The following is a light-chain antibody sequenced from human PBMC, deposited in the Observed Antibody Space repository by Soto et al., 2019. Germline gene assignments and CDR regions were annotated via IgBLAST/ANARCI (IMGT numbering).Light chain of an antibody. Sequence: DIQMTLSPSSLSASVGDRVTITCRASQGISNYLSWYQQTPGKVPKLLIYAASTLQSGVPSRFSGSGSGTDFTLTISSLQPEDVATYYCQKYNSAPPFTFGPGTKVDIK. V-gene: IGKV1-27*01. J-gene: IGKJ3*01. CDR3: QKYNSAPPFT. CDR2: AAS. CDR1: QGISNY.